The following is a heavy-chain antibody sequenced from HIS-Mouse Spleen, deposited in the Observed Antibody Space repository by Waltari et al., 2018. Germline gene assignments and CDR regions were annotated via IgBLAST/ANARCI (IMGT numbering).Heavy chain of an antibody. CDR3: ARGKNSERRSATWGGFRYFDY. Sequence: STNYNPSLKSRVTISVDTSKNQFSLKLSSVTAADTAVYYCARGKNSERRSATWGGFRYFDYWGQGTLVTVSS. V-gene: IGHV4-59*09. D-gene: IGHD3-10*01. CDR2: ST. J-gene: IGHJ4*02.